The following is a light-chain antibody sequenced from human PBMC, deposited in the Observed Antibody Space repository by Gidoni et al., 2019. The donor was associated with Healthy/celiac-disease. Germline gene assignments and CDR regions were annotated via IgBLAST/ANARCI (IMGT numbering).Light chain of an antibody. V-gene: IGLV1-40*01. CDR2: GNS. CDR3: QSYDSSLSVWV. Sequence: QSVLTQPPSVSGATGQRVTISCPGSSSNIGAGYDVHWSQQLPGPAPKLLIYGNSNRPSGFPDRFSGSKSGTSASLAITGLQAEDEADYYCQSYDSSLSVWVFGGGTKLTVL. J-gene: IGLJ3*02. CDR1: SSNIGAGYD.